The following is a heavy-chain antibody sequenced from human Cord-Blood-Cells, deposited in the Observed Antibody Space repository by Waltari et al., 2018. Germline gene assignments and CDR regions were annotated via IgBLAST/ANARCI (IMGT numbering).Heavy chain of an antibody. V-gene: IGHV5-51*01. J-gene: IGHJ3*02. D-gene: IGHD6-6*01. CDR2: IYPGDSDT. CDR1: GYSFTSYC. Sequence: EVQLAQSGAVVKTPGEALKTSCKGSGYSFTSYCVGRVRKQPGKGLEWMGIIYPGDSDTRYSPSFQGQVTISADKSISTAYLQGSSLKASDTAMYYCARRVEYSSSSDAFDIWGQGTMVTVSS. CDR3: ARRVEYSSSSDAFDI.